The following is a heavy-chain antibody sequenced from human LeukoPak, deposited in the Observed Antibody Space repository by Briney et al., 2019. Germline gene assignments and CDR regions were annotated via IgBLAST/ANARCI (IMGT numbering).Heavy chain of an antibody. J-gene: IGHJ4*02. V-gene: IGHV3-7*01. CDR2: IKQDGSEK. CDR1: GFTFSSYW. CDR3: ARDRYDYVWGLYYFDY. Sequence: GGSLRLSCAASGFTFSSYWMNWVRQAPGKGLEWVANIKQDGSEKLYVDSVKGRFTISRDNAKNTLYLQMNSLRAEDTAVYYCARDRYDYVWGLYYFDYWGQGTLVTVSS. D-gene: IGHD3-16*01.